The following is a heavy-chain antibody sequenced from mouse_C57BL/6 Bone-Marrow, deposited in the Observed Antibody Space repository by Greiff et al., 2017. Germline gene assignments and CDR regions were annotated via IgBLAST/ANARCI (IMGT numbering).Heavy chain of an antibody. CDR2: INPSSGYT. V-gene: IGHV1-7*01. CDR1: GYTFTSYW. D-gene: IGHD3-3*01. Sequence: QVQLKESGAELAKPGASVKLSCKASGYTFTSYWMHWVKQRPGQGLEWIGYINPSSGYTKYNQKFKDKATLTADKSSSTAYMQLSSLTDEDSAVYYCARHCRGTLFDYWGQGTTLTVSS. CDR3: ARHCRGTLFDY. J-gene: IGHJ2*01.